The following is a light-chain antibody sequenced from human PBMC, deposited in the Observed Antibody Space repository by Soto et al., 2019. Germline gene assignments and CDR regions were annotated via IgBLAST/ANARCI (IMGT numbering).Light chain of an antibody. Sequence: EIMMTQSPATLSVSAGERATLSCRASQSVRSNLAWYQQKPGQAPRLLIYSASTRATGIPARFSGSGSGTDFTLTISCLQSEDFATYYCQQFYSYPRTFGQGTKVDIK. CDR2: SAS. J-gene: IGKJ1*01. CDR1: QSVRSN. CDR3: QQFYSYPRT. V-gene: IGKV3-15*01.